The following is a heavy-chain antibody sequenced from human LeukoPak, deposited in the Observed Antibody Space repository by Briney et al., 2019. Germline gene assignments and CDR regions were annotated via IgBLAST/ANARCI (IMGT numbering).Heavy chain of an antibody. D-gene: IGHD3-3*01. CDR3: AKDHTISGVPAHFDY. J-gene: IGHJ4*02. Sequence: GGSLRLSCAASGFTFSSYAMHWVRQAPGKGLEGVAVISYDGSNKYYADSVKGRFTISRDNSKNTLYLQMNSLRAEDTAVYYCAKDHTISGVPAHFDYWGQGTLVTVSS. V-gene: IGHV3-30-3*01. CDR2: ISYDGSNK. CDR1: GFTFSSYA.